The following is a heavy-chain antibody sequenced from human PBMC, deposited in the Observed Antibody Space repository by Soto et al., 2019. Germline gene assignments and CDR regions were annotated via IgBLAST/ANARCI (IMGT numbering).Heavy chain of an antibody. CDR1: GFTFSAHW. V-gene: IGHV3-7*05. Sequence: EVQLVESGGGLIQPGGSLRLSCAASGFTFSAHWMSWVRQAPGKGLEWVASIKPDGSAKYYLDSVMGRFTISRDNVKNSLYQKMNSLGAGDAAVFSGARVPERRGDYGGRGPVVSVSS. CDR2: IKPDGSAK. J-gene: IGHJ4*02. CDR3: ARVPERRGDY. D-gene: IGHD3-10*01.